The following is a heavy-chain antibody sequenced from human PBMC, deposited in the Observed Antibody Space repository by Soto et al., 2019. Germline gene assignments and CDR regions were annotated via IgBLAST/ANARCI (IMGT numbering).Heavy chain of an antibody. CDR1: GFTFSSYW. CDR2: IKQDGSEK. CDR3: ARDHVVVVPAAITSDAFDI. V-gene: IGHV3-7*05. Sequence: GGSLRLSCAASGFTFSSYWMSWVRQAPGKGLEWVANIKQDGSEKYYVDSVKGRFTISRDNAKNSLYLQMNSLRAEDTAVYYCARDHVVVVPAAITSDAFDIWGQGTMVTVSS. J-gene: IGHJ3*02. D-gene: IGHD2-2*02.